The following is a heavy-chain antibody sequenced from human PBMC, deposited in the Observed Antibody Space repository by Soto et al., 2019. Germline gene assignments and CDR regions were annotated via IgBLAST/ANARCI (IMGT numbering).Heavy chain of an antibody. CDR2: IRSKAYGGTT. D-gene: IGHD3-9*01. J-gene: IGHJ4*02. V-gene: IGHV3-49*03. CDR3: TRAYYDILTGYPDPFDY. CDR1: GFTFGDYA. Sequence: GGSLRLSCTASGFTFGDYAMSLFRQAPGKGLEWVGFIRSKAYGGTTEYAASVKGRFTISRDDSKSIAYLQMNSLKTEDTAVYYCTRAYYDILTGYPDPFDYWGQGTLVTVSS.